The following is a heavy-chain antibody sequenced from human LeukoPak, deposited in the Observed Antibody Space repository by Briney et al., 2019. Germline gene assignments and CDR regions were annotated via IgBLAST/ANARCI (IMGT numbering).Heavy chain of an antibody. D-gene: IGHD3-10*01. CDR3: ARDRLLAYGC. V-gene: IGHV3-48*02. Sequence: GGSLRLSCAASGFNPSDYSMNWVRQAPGKGLEWVSYMWGSSNVYYADSVKGRFTISRDFATNSLYLQMSSLRDEDTAVYYCARDRLLAYGCWGQVVLVTVS. CDR2: MWGSSNV. CDR1: GFNPSDYS. J-gene: IGHJ4*02.